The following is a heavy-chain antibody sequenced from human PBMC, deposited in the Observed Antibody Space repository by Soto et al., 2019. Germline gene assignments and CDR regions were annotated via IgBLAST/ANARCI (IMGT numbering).Heavy chain of an antibody. J-gene: IGHJ6*02. CDR2: IYHNGGA. Sequence: QVQLQQSGPGLVKTSETMSLTCSVSGGSITSSSFYWAWVRQPPGKGLEWIGTIYHNGGALYSRSLESRITVSLDASKSQFSLRVTSVTAADTAVYYCARCSSSHSWDFYAMDVWGQGTPVTVSS. CDR3: ARCSSSHSWDFYAMDV. D-gene: IGHD2-2*01. CDR1: GGSITSSSFY. V-gene: IGHV4-39*01.